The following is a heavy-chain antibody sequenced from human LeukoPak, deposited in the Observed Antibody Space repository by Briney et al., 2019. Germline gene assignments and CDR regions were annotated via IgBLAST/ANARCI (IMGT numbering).Heavy chain of an antibody. CDR1: GFTFSHFW. CDR3: VKGPFGVVTNGAFDI. V-gene: IGHV3-74*01. D-gene: IGHD3-3*01. J-gene: IGHJ3*02. Sequence: PGGTLRLSCAASGFTFSHFWMHWVRQVPGKGLVWVSRISNDGSRTAYADSVKGRFTISRDNAKNSLYLQMNSLRAEDMALYYCVKGPFGVVTNGAFDIWGQGTVVTVSS. CDR2: ISNDGSRT.